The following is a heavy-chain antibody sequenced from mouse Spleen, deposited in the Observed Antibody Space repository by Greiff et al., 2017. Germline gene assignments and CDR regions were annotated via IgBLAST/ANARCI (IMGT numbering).Heavy chain of an antibody. CDR1: GFTFSSYG. CDR3: ARTTDYFDY. D-gene: IGHD4-1*02. Sequence: DVQLQESGGDLVKPGGSLKLSCAASGFTFSSYGMSWVRQTPDKRLEWVATFSSGGSYTYYPDSVKGRFTISRDNAKNTLYLQMCSLKSEDTAMYYCARTTDYFDYWGQGTTLTVSS. CDR2: FSSGGSYT. V-gene: IGHV5-6*01. J-gene: IGHJ2*01.